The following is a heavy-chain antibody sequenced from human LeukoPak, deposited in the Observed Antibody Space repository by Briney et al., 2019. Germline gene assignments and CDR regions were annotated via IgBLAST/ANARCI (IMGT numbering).Heavy chain of an antibody. D-gene: IGHD1-14*01. CDR2: INHSGST. J-gene: IGHJ4*02. V-gene: IGHV4-34*01. Sequence: PSETLSLTCAVYGGSFSGYYWSWIRQPPGKGLEWIGEINHSGSTNYNPSLKSRVTISVDTSKNQFSLKLSSVTAADTAVYYCARESPATDFDYWGQGTLVTVSS. CDR3: ARESPATDFDY. CDR1: GGSFSGYY.